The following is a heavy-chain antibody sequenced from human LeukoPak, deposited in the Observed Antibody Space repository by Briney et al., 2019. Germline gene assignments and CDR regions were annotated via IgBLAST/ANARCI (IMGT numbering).Heavy chain of an antibody. D-gene: IGHD3-22*01. Sequence: RGSLRLSCAASGFTFNNYGIHWVCQAPGKGLEWVALISFDGSNKYYADSVKGRFTIYRDNSKNTLYLQMNSLRAEDTAVYYCAKRSYYDCDGFYQHFDYWGQGTLVTVSS. CDR1: GFTFNNYG. J-gene: IGHJ4*02. CDR2: ISFDGSNK. V-gene: IGHV3-30*18. CDR3: AKRSYYDCDGFYQHFDY.